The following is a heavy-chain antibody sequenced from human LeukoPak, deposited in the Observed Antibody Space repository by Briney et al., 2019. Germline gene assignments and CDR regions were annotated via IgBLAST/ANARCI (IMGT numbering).Heavy chain of an antibody. Sequence: GGSLRLSCAASGFTFSSYAMHWVRQAPGKGLEWVAVISYDGSYKDYADSVKGRFTISRDNSKNTLFLQMNSLRTEDTAVYYCARGARKGDDYGGFFDYWGQGTLVTVSS. V-gene: IGHV3-30*04. CDR3: ARGARKGDDYGGFFDY. D-gene: IGHD4-23*01. J-gene: IGHJ4*02. CDR2: ISYDGSYK. CDR1: GFTFSSYA.